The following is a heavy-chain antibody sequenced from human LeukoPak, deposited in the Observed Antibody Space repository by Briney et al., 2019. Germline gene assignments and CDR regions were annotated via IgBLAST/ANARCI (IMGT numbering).Heavy chain of an antibody. CDR1: GFTFSSYW. J-gene: IGHJ5*02. V-gene: IGHV3-7*03. CDR2: IKLDGSEK. D-gene: IGHD3-10*01. Sequence: GGSLRLSCAASGFTFSSYWMTWARQAPGKGLEWVANIKLDGSEKYYVDSVKGRFTISRDNAKSSLYLQMNSLRAEDTAVYYCATEHYYGSGRLDPWGQGTLVTVSS. CDR3: ATEHYYGSGRLDP.